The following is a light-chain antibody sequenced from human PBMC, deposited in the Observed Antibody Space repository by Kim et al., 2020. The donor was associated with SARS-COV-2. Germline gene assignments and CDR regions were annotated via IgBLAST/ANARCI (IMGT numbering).Light chain of an antibody. CDR3: LQHSTCPIT. CDR2: GAS. J-gene: IGKJ5*01. Sequence: AYVVNRFTTTGRTSQDIRNDLGWHRQNPGGAPKRLIYGASNLQSGVPSRFSGSGSGTEFTLTILSVQPEEFATYFCLQHSTCPITCDQWTRLEIK. V-gene: IGKV1-17*01. CDR1: QDIRND.